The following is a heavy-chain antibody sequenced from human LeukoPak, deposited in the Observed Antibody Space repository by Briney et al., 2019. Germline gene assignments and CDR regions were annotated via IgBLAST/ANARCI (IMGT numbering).Heavy chain of an antibody. CDR3: ARGCIGGSCYTCSFDY. V-gene: IGHV4-4*07. J-gene: IGHJ4*02. D-gene: IGHD2-15*01. CDR2: IYTSGST. Sequence: KPSESLCLTCVVSGGFISNYYWSSIRQPAGKGLEWSGRIYTSGSTDYNPSLKSRVTMSVDMSKNQFSLKLSSVTAADTAVYYCARGCIGGSCYTCSFDYWGQGTLVTVSS. CDR1: GGFISNYY.